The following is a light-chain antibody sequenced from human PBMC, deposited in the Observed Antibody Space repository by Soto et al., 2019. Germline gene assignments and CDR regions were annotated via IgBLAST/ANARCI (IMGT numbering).Light chain of an antibody. CDR1: QDISTY. CDR2: DAS. CDR3: QQYDTPPLT. V-gene: IGKV1-33*01. J-gene: IGKJ4*01. Sequence: DIQMTQSPSSLSSSVGDRVTITCQARQDISTYLNWYQQKPGKAPKLLIYDASNLDTGVPSRFSGRGSGTDCSFNISSLQPEDIATYYCQQYDTPPLTFGGGTKVDIK.